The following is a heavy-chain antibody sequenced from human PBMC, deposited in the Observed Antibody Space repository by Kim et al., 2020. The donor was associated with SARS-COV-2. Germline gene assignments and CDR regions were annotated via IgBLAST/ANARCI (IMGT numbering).Heavy chain of an antibody. J-gene: IGHJ6*02. CDR3: ARGGVVVAATAAYYYYYYGMDV. D-gene: IGHD2-15*01. CDR2: INTNTGNP. Sequence: ASVKVSCKASGYTFTSYAMNWVRQAPGQGLEWMGWINTNTGNPTYAQGFTGRFVFSLDTSVSTAYLQISSLKAEDTAVYYCARGGVVVAATAAYYYYYYGMDVWGQGTTVTVSS. CDR1: GYTFTSYA. V-gene: IGHV7-4-1*02.